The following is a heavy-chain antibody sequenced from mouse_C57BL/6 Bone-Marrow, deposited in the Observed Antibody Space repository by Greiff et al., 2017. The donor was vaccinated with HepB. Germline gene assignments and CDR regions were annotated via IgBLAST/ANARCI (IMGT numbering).Heavy chain of an antibody. Sequence: DVKLQESGPGLVKPSQSLSLTCSVTGYSITSGYYWNWIRQFPGNKLEWMGYISYDGSNNYNPSLKNRISITRDTSKNQFFLKLNSVTTEDTATYYCARRRGNLDYYAMDYWGQGTSVTVSS. CDR3: ARRRGNLDYYAMDY. CDR1: GYSITSGYY. J-gene: IGHJ4*01. V-gene: IGHV3-6*01. CDR2: ISYDGSN. D-gene: IGHD2-1*01.